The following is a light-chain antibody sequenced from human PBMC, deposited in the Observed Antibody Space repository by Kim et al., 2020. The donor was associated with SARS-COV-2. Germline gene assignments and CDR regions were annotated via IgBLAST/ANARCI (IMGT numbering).Light chain of an antibody. Sequence: GQKVTSSSSGSSSNNGNNSVSWYQRVPGTAPKLLIYDSKKRPAGIPDRFSGSKFGTSATLGITGLLTGDEADYFCGTWDSSLSAGVFGGGTQLTVL. V-gene: IGLV1-51*01. CDR2: DSK. CDR1: SSNNGNNS. CDR3: GTWDSSLSAGV. J-gene: IGLJ2*01.